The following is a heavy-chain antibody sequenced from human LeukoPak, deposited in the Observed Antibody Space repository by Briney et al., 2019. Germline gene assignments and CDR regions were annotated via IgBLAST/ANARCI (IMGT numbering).Heavy chain of an antibody. CDR1: GFTFSDYY. CDR3: ARDHRDAFDY. Sequence: GGSLRLSCAASGFTFSDYYMSWVRQAPGKGLEWVSSISSSGSYIYYADSVKGRFTISRDNAKNSLYLQMNSLRAEDTAVYYCARDHRDAFDYWGQGTLVTVSS. V-gene: IGHV3-21*01. CDR2: ISSSGSYI. D-gene: IGHD1-14*01. J-gene: IGHJ4*02.